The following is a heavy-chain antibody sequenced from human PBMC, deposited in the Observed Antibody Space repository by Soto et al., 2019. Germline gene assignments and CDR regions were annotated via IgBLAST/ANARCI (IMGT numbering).Heavy chain of an antibody. CDR1: DDSINSDKYY. Sequence: QLQLQESGPGLVKPSETLSLTCSVSDDSINSDKYYWGWIRQPPGKGLEWIGSIYYRGNASYNPSLQTRVTISLDQSKSLFALQVNSVTAADSAVYFCARLEGLATITDYFDFWGPGALISVSS. CDR2: IYYRGNA. V-gene: IGHV4-39*01. D-gene: IGHD3-9*01. CDR3: ARLEGLATITDYFDF. J-gene: IGHJ4*02.